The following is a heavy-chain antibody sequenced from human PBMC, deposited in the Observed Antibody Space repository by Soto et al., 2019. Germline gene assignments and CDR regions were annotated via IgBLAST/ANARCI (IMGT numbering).Heavy chain of an antibody. CDR1: GFTFSSYG. CDR3: AKDRGGFLEWLLFSGPYYMDV. CDR2: ISYDGSNK. V-gene: IGHV3-30*18. Sequence: PGGSLRLSCAASGFTFSSYGMHWVRQAPGKGLEWVAVISYDGSNKYYADSVKGRFTISRDNSKNTLYLQMNSLRAEDTAVYYCAKDRGGFLEWLLFSGPYYMDVWGKGTTVTVSS. J-gene: IGHJ6*03. D-gene: IGHD3-3*01.